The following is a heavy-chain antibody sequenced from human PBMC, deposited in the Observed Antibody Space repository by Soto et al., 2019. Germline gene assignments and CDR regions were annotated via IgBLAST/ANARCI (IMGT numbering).Heavy chain of an antibody. V-gene: IGHV3-23*01. CDR3: AKESNLLPWGSNN. CDR2: ISASGDIT. D-gene: IGHD2-15*01. Sequence: GGSLRLSCAASGFTFTTYAMRWVRQAPGKRLEWVSAISASGDITDYADSVKGRFTISRDSSKNTLYLQMNGLRAEDTAIYFCAKESNLLPWGSNNGGPGTLVTVFS. CDR1: GFTFTTYA. J-gene: IGHJ4*02.